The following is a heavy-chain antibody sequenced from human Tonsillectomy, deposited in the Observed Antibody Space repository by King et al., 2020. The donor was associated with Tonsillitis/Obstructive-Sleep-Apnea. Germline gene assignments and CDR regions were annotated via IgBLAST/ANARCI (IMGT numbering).Heavy chain of an antibody. J-gene: IGHJ4*02. Sequence: QLVQSGDEVKKPGASVKVSCKASGYTFTDYYIQWVRQAPGQGLEWMGIINPSGGSTSYARKFQGRVTITRDTSTSTVYMDLSSLRSEDTAVYYCARLRCTGGACYLNFDYWGQGTLVTVSS. CDR3: ARLRCTGGACYLNFDY. D-gene: IGHD2-8*02. CDR2: INPSGGST. V-gene: IGHV1-46*01. CDR1: GYTFTDYY.